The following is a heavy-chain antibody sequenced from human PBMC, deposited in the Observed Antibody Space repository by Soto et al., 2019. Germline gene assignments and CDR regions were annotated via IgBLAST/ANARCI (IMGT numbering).Heavy chain of an antibody. J-gene: IGHJ4*02. CDR2: ISGSGGST. CDR1: GFTFSSYA. D-gene: IGHD3-22*01. V-gene: IGHV3-23*01. CDR3: AILDSSGYYYGGAY. Sequence: GGSLRLSCAASGFTFSSYAMSWVRQAPGKGLEWVSAISGSGGSTYYADSVKGRFTISRDNSKNTLYLQMNSLRAEDTAVYYCAILDSSGYYYGGAYWGQGTLVTVSS.